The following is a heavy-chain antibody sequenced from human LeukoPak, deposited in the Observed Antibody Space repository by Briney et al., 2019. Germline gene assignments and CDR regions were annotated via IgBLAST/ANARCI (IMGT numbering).Heavy chain of an antibody. J-gene: IGHJ5*02. CDR3: ARREDIAGLNWSDP. CDR2: IYYSGST. Sequence: SETLSLTCTVSGGSISSSSYYWGWIRQPPGKGLEWIGSIYYSGSTYYNPSLKSRVSISVDTSKNQFSLKLSSVTAADTAVYYCARREDIAGLNWSDPWGQGTLVTVSS. CDR1: GGSISSSSYY. V-gene: IGHV4-39*01.